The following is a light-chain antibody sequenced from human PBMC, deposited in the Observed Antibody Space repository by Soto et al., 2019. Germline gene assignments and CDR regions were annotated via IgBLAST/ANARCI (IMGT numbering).Light chain of an antibody. CDR2: GVS. CDR3: PRYGLSPPST. CDR1: HSVSSSY. J-gene: IGKJ5*01. V-gene: IGKV3-20*01. Sequence: EIVLTQSPGTLSLSPGERATLSCRASHSVSSSYLAWYQQKPGQAPRLLIYGVSTRATGIPDRFSVGGSGTDFTLTISRLEAEDFAVYYCPRYGLSPPSTCGQGTRLGI.